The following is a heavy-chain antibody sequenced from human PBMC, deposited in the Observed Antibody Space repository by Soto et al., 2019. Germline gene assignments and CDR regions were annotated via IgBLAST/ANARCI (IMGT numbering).Heavy chain of an antibody. CDR3: ARGGVVVVEDYYYYGMDV. D-gene: IGHD2-15*01. CDR2: TYYRSKWYN. J-gene: IGHJ6*02. Sequence: SQTLSLTCAISRDSVSSNSAAWNWIRQSPSRGLEWLGGTYYRSKWYNDYAVSVKSRITINPDTSKNQFSLQLNSVTPEDTAVYYCARGGVVVVEDYYYYGMDVWGQGTTVTVSS. CDR1: RDSVSSNSAA. V-gene: IGHV6-1*01.